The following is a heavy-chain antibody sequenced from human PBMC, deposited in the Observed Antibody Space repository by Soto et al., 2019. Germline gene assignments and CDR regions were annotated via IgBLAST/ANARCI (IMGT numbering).Heavy chain of an antibody. CDR3: AREXYSINGLYLAPPGWFDP. Sequence: SETLSLTCTVSGGSISSGGYYWSWIRQHPGKGLEWIGYIYYSGSTLYNPSLKSRVTISVDTSKKQFSLKLSSVTAADTAVYYCAREXYSINGLYLAPPGWFDPWGQGTLVTVSS. CDR2: IYYSGST. V-gene: IGHV4-31*03. D-gene: IGHD2-8*01. J-gene: IGHJ5*02. CDR1: GGSISSGGYY.